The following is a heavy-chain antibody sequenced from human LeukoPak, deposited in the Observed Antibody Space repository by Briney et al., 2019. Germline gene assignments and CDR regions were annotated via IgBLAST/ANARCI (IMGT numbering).Heavy chain of an antibody. D-gene: IGHD5-12*01. CDR1: GYRFTRYW. CDR3: ARHEGGYAASDY. J-gene: IGHJ4*02. Sequence: GESLRISCKGSGYRFTRYWISWVRQMPGKGLEWMGKIDPSDSYTNYSPSFQGHVTISADKSINIAYLQWSSLKASDTAMYYCARHEGGYAASDYWGQGTLVTVSS. V-gene: IGHV5-10-1*01. CDR2: IDPSDSYT.